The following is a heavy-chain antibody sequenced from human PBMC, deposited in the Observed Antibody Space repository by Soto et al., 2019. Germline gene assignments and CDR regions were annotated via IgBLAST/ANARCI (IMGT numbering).Heavy chain of an antibody. D-gene: IGHD3-10*01. J-gene: IGHJ4*02. CDR3: ASSYGSGYRAFDS. CDR2: INPILSMS. V-gene: IGHV1-69*02. CDR1: GDTFTFYS. Sequence: QVQLVQSGAEVKKPGSSVRVSCKASGDTFTFYSINWVRQAPGLGLEWMGRINPILSMSNYAQRFQGRVTMTADKSTRTAYMELSSLRSEDTAMYYCASSYGSGYRAFDSWGQGALVTVSS.